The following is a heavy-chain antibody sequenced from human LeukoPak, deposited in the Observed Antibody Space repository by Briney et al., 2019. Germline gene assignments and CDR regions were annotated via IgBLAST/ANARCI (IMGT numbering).Heavy chain of an antibody. J-gene: IGHJ1*01. Sequence: GGSLRLSCAASGFTFSSYTMNWVRQAPGKGLEWISSISSSSSYIYYADSVKGRFTISRDNAKNSLYLQMNSLRAEGTAVYYCARGFGSGWYAEYFQHWGQGTLVTVSS. V-gene: IGHV3-21*01. D-gene: IGHD6-19*01. CDR1: GFTFSSYT. CDR3: ARGFGSGWYAEYFQH. CDR2: ISSSSSYI.